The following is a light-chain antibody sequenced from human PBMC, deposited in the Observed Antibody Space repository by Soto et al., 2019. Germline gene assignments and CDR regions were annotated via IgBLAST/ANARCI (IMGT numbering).Light chain of an antibody. J-gene: IGKJ1*01. CDR2: RAS. Sequence: ILMTQSPAPVSVSPGESATLSCRASQNIYYNVAWNQHRPGQAPRLLIYRASTRAPGVPATFSGSGYRTEFSLLIRNLQREDVTFYSCLQYHHLSPCGQGTKVDI. CDR1: QNIYYN. V-gene: IGKV3-15*01. CDR3: LQYHHLSP.